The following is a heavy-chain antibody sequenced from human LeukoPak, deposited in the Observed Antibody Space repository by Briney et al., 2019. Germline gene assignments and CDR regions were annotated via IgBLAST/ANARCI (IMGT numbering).Heavy chain of an antibody. D-gene: IGHD3-22*01. V-gene: IGHV3-33*06. J-gene: IGHJ4*02. CDR2: IWYDGSNK. Sequence: GGSLRLCCAASGFTFSSDGMYWVRQAPGKGLEWVAVIWYDGSNKYYADSVKGRFTISRDNSKNTLYLQMNSLRAEDTAVYYCAKSTHSPYYYDTSGYSILDYWGQGTLVTVSS. CDR3: AKSTHSPYYYDTSGYSILDY. CDR1: GFTFSSDG.